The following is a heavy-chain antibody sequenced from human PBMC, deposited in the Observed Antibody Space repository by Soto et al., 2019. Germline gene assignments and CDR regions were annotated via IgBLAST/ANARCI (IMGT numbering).Heavy chain of an antibody. V-gene: IGHV6-1*01. J-gene: IGHJ5*02. Sequence: SQTLSLTCAISVDIVSSNSAAWNWIRQSPSRGLEWLGRTYYRSKWYNDYAVSVKSRITINPDTSKNQFSLQLNSVTPEDTAVYYCARARTMVRGNWFDPWGQGTLVTVSS. CDR3: ARARTMVRGNWFDP. CDR2: TYYRSKWYN. D-gene: IGHD3-10*01. CDR1: VDIVSSNSAA.